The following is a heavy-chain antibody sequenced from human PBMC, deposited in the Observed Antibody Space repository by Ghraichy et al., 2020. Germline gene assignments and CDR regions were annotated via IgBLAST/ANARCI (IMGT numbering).Heavy chain of an antibody. D-gene: IGHD6-13*01. Sequence: GGSLRLSCAASGFTFDDYAMHWVRQAPGKGLEWVSAISWNSGSIGYADSVKGRFTISRDNAKNSLYLQMNSLRAEDTALYYCAKAWVSSSWKQYYFDYWGQGTLVTVSS. CDR1: GFTFDDYA. V-gene: IGHV3-9*01. CDR3: AKAWVSSSWKQYYFDY. J-gene: IGHJ4*02. CDR2: ISWNSGSI.